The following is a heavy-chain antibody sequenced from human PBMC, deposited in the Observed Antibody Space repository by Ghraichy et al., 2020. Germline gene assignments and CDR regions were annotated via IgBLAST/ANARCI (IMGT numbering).Heavy chain of an antibody. CDR2: LSLSGLNT. D-gene: IGHD3/OR15-3a*01. V-gene: IGHV3-23*01. CDR1: GFTFLNYA. Sequence: LSLTCSASGFTFLNYAMNWVRQAPGKGLEWVSGLSLSGLNTYYADSVKGRFTVSIDISKNALYLQMNSLSADDTAVYYCARGHDEYWTYTGLWGQGTLVSVSA. CDR3: ARGHDEYWTYTGL. J-gene: IGHJ1*01.